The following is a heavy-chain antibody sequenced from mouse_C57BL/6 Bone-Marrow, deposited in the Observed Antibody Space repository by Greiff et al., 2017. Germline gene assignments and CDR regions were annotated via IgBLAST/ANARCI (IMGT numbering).Heavy chain of an antibody. CDR1: GYTFTSYW. CDR2: IHPNSGST. J-gene: IGHJ2*01. Sequence: VHVKQPGAELVKPGASVKLSCKASGYTFTSYWMHWVKQRPGQGLEWIGMIHPNSGSTNYNEKFKSKATLTVDKSSSTAYMQLSSLTSEDSAVYYCARGGWLLADYWGRGTTLTVSS. D-gene: IGHD2-3*01. CDR3: ARGGWLLADY. V-gene: IGHV1-64*01.